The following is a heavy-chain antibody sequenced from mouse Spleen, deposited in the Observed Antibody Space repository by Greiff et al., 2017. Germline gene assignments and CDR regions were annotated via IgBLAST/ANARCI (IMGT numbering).Heavy chain of an antibody. J-gene: IGHJ3*01. D-gene: IGHD2-1*01. CDR2: IDPETGGT. V-gene: IGHV1-15*01. CDR1: GYTFTDYE. Sequence: QVQLQQSGAELVRPGASVTLSCKASGYTFTDYEMHWVKQTPVHGLEWIGAIDPETGGTAYNQKFKGKAILTADKSSSTAYMELRSLTSEDSAVYYCTRDYGNYEAWFAYWGQGTLVTVSA. CDR3: TRDYGNYEAWFAY.